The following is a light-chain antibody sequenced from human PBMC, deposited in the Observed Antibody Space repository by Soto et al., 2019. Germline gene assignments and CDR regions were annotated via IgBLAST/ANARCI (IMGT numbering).Light chain of an antibody. J-gene: IGKJ4*01. V-gene: IGKV1-39*01. CDR3: QQSFGFPPT. CDR2: AAS. Sequence: DIQMTQSPSSLSASVGDRVTITCRASQSISANLNWYQHKPGTAPNLLIYAASTLQSGVPSRFSGSGSGTDFTLTISGLQPEDFVTYFCQQSFGFPPTFGGGTKVEIK. CDR1: QSISAN.